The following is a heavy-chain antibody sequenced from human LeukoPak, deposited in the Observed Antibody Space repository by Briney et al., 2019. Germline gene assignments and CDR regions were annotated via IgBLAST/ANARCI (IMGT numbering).Heavy chain of an antibody. V-gene: IGHV3-30-3*01. CDR1: GFTFSSYA. CDR3: ARDNEMVLIANRYYFDS. CDR2: ISYDGSNK. D-gene: IGHD3-16*02. J-gene: IGHJ4*02. Sequence: GGSLRLSCAASGFTFSSYAMHWVRQAPGKGLEWVAVISYDGSNKYYAESMKGRFTISRDNSKKTLYLQMNSLRVEDTAVYYCARDNEMVLIANRYYFDSWGQGTLVTVSS.